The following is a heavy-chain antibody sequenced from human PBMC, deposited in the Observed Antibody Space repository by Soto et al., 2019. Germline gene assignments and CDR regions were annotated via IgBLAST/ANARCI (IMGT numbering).Heavy chain of an antibody. V-gene: IGHV1-18*01. CDR2: ISVYNGNT. D-gene: IGHD3-22*01. CDR3: ARDQSIVMIVVAKNDAFDL. J-gene: IGHJ3*01. Sequence: QVHLVQSGAEVKKPGASVKVSCKASGYSFASYGISWVRQAPGQGLAWMGWISVYNGNTNYAQKFQGRVSMTTDTSTSTAYMELRKLRSDDAALYYCARDQSIVMIVVAKNDAFDLWGQGTMVTVSS. CDR1: GYSFASYG.